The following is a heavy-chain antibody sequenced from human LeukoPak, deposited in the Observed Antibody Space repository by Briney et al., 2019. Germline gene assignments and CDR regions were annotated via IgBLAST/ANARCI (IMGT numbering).Heavy chain of an antibody. CDR2: IKQDGSEK. D-gene: IGHD6-13*01. V-gene: IGHV3-7*04. CDR3: ARGLYSSSWYDYFDY. CDR1: GFTFSSYW. J-gene: IGHJ4*02. Sequence: PGGSLRLSCAASGFTFSSYWMSWVRQAPGKGPEWVANIKQDGSEKYYVDSVKGRFTISRDNAKNSLYLQMNSLRAEDTAVYYCARGLYSSSWYDYFDYWGQGTLVTVSS.